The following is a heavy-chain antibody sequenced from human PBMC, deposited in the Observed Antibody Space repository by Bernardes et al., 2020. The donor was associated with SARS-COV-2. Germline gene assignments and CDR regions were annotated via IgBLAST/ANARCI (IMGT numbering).Heavy chain of an antibody. Sequence: GGSLSLSCAASGFTFSSYAMHWVRQAPGKGLEWVAVISYDGSNKYYADSVKGRFTISRDNSKNTLYLQMNSLRAEDTAVYYCARDVTMVRGVINYYYYGMDVWGQGTTVTVSS. D-gene: IGHD3-10*01. V-gene: IGHV3-30-3*01. CDR2: ISYDGSNK. CDR3: ARDVTMVRGVINYYYYGMDV. J-gene: IGHJ6*02. CDR1: GFTFSSYA.